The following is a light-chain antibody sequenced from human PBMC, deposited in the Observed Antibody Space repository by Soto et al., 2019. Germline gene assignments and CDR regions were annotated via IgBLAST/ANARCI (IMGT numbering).Light chain of an antibody. V-gene: IGLV2-14*01. CDR2: EVS. J-gene: IGLJ1*01. CDR3: SSYTSSSTLEGV. Sequence: QSVLTQPASVSGSPGQSITISCTGTSSDVGGYNYVSWYQQHPGKAPKLMIYEVSNRPSGVSNRFSGSKSGNTASLTISGLQAEDEADYYCSSYTSSSTLEGVFGTGTKAT. CDR1: SSDVGGYNY.